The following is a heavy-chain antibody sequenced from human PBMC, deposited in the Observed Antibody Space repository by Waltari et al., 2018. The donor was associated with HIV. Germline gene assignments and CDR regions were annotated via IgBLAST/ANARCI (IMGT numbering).Heavy chain of an antibody. Sequence: VQLHESGPGLVKPSETLSLTCTVSGDSVAGGRFFWSWVRQLPEGELEWIGHVLYTKTLKDSPARESRVSLYLYTSKNQFSLKLRSWSAAYSATYFYAREGPNYADKDGLQYAQRAFDLWGQGTKVTVSP. CDR2: VLYTKTL. J-gene: IGHJ3*01. CDR1: GDSVAGGRFF. V-gene: IGHV4-61*01. D-gene: IGHD3-16*01. CDR3: AREGPNYADKDGLQYAQRAFDL.